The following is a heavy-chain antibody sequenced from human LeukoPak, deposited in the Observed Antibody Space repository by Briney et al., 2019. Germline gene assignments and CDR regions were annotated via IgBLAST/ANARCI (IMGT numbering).Heavy chain of an antibody. J-gene: IGHJ4*02. D-gene: IGHD3-22*01. CDR2: INHSGST. Sequence: SETLSLTCTVSGGSISSSSYYWGWIRQPPGKGLEWIGEINHSGSTNYNPSLKSRVTISVDTSKNQFSLKLSSVTAADTAVYYCARGSDYYDSSGYYYWGSYFDYWGQGTLVTVSS. CDR1: GGSISSSSYY. CDR3: ARGSDYYDSSGYYYWGSYFDY. V-gene: IGHV4-39*07.